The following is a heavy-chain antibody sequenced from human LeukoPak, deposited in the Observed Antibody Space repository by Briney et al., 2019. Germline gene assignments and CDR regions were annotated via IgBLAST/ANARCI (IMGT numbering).Heavy chain of an antibody. CDR2: ISSSSSYI. Sequence: GGSLRLSCAASGFTFSSYSMNWVRQAPGKGLEWVSSISSSSSYIYYADSVKGRFTISRDNAKNSLYLQMNSLRAEDTAVYYCARLYCSGPTCYANLDSWGQGTLVAVSS. J-gene: IGHJ4*02. CDR3: ARLYCSGPTCYANLDS. CDR1: GFTFSSYS. V-gene: IGHV3-21*01. D-gene: IGHD2/OR15-2a*01.